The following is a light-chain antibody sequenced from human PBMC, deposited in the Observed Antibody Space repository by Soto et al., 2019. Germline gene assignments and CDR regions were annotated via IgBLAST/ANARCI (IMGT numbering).Light chain of an antibody. Sequence: QSALTQPASVSGSPGQSITISCTGTSSYIGGYNYVSWYQQHPGKAPKLMIYDVSDRPSGVSNRFSGSKSGNTASLTISGLQAEDAADYYCASYASSNTVLFGGGTKLTVL. V-gene: IGLV2-14*03. CDR1: SSYIGGYNY. J-gene: IGLJ2*01. CDR3: ASYASSNTVL. CDR2: DVS.